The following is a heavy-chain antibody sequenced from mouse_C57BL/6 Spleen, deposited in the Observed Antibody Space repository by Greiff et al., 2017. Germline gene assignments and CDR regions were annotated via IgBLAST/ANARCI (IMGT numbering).Heavy chain of an antibody. V-gene: IGHV2-2*01. Sequence: VQLQQSGPGLVQPSQSLSITCTVSGFSLTSYGVHWVRQSPGKGLEWLGVIWSGGSTDYNAAFISRLSISKDNSKSQVFFKMNSLQADDTAIYYCARALFYYYVYYYAMDDWGQGTSVTVSS. J-gene: IGHJ4*01. D-gene: IGHD1-1*01. CDR2: IWSGGST. CDR3: ARALFYYYVYYYAMDD. CDR1: GFSLTSYG.